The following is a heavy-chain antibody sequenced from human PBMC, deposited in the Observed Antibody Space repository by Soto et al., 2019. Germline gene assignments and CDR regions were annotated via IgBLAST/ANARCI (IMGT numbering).Heavy chain of an antibody. Sequence: QRLSCAASGFTFSSYGMHWVRQAPGKGLEWVAVIWYDGSNKYYADSVKGRFTISRDNSKNTLYLQMNSLRAEDAAVYYCARSGYSSSTHYYYGMDVWGQGTTVTVSS. CDR1: GFTFSSYG. V-gene: IGHV3-33*01. D-gene: IGHD6-6*01. J-gene: IGHJ6*02. CDR2: IWYDGSNK. CDR3: ARSGYSSSTHYYYGMDV.